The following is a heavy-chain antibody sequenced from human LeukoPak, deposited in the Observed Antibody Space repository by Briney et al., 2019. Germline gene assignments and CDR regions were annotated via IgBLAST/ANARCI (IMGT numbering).Heavy chain of an antibody. CDR1: GFTFSSYA. V-gene: IGHV3-23*01. Sequence: PGGSLRLSCAASGFTFSSYAMSWVRQAPGKGLEWVSAISGSGGSTYYADSVKGRFTISRDNSKNTLYLQMNSLRAEDTAVYYCAKDQHSGSYLFPACAWFDPWGQGTLVTVSS. J-gene: IGHJ5*02. D-gene: IGHD1-26*01. CDR2: ISGSGGST. CDR3: AKDQHSGSYLFPACAWFDP.